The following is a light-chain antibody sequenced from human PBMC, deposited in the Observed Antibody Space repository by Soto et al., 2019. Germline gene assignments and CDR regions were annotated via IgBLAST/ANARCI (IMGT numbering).Light chain of an antibody. J-gene: IGLJ1*01. CDR1: SSDVGGYNY. V-gene: IGLV2-14*01. Sequence: QSALTQPASVSGSPGQSITISCTGTSSDVGGYNYVSWYQQHPGKAPKLMIYDVSNRPSGVSNRFSGSKSGNTASLTISGLQDEDEDDYYCSSYTSSSILYVFGTGTKLTVL. CDR3: SSYTSSSILYV. CDR2: DVS.